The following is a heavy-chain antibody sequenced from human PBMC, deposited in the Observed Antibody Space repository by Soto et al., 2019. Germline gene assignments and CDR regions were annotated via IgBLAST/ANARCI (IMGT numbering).Heavy chain of an antibody. V-gene: IGHV1-46*01. CDR1: GYIFTTSA. D-gene: IGHD6-19*01. Sequence: QVQLVQSEAELKQPGASVKISCKASGYIFTTSAIHWVRQAPGQGLEWMGIVDPSGGTTTYAQKFPGRVTLTRDTYTTTVYMELSSLRFDDTAVYYCAREDQWLPDYWGQGTLVSVSS. CDR2: VDPSGGTT. CDR3: AREDQWLPDY. J-gene: IGHJ4*02.